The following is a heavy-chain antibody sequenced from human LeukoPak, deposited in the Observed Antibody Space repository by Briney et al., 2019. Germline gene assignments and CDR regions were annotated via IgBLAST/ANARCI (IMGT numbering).Heavy chain of an antibody. CDR3: AGYNIPYTFEF. CDR1: GGSISRSNW. D-gene: IGHD1-14*01. CDR2: ILHSGDT. Sequence: GTLSLTCAVSGGSISRSNWWSWVRQPPGKGLEWIGDILHSGDTNYNASLRSRLTISLDKSRNQFSLQLSSVTAADTAVYYCAGYNIPYTFEFWGPGAVVIVSS. J-gene: IGHJ4*02. V-gene: IGHV4-4*02.